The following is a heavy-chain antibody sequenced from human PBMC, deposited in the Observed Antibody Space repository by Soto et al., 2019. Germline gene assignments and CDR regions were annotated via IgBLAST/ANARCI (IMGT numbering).Heavy chain of an antibody. CDR3: AGQADSSSSWANNWFDP. V-gene: IGHV1-46*03. CDR1: GYTFTSYY. CDR2: INPSGGST. D-gene: IGHD6-6*01. Sequence: ASVKVSCKTSGYTFTSYYMHWVRQAPGQGFEWMGIINPSGGSTSYAQKFQGRVTMTRDTSTSTVYMELSSLRSEDTAVYYCAGQADSSSSWANNWFDPWGQGTLVTVSS. J-gene: IGHJ5*02.